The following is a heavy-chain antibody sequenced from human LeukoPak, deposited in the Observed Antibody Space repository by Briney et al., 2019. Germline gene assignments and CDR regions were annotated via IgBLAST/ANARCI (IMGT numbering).Heavy chain of an antibody. D-gene: IGHD1-26*01. Sequence: SETLSLTCTVSGGSISGYYWSWIRQPPGKGLEWIAYIYYNGISNYNPSLKSRVIISVDSSKNQFSLKLTSVTAADTAVYYCARGGRSALQHWGQGTLVTVSS. J-gene: IGHJ1*01. CDR1: GGSISGYY. CDR3: ARGGRSALQH. CDR2: IYYNGIS. V-gene: IGHV4-59*01.